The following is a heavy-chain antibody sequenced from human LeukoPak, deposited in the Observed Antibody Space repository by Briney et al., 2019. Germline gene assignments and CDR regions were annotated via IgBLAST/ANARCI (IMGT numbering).Heavy chain of an antibody. V-gene: IGHV3-23*01. CDR1: GLTFRSYG. J-gene: IGHJ4*02. CDR2: ISYSGGSS. CDR3: ANDLRYTTSSARKNYFDH. Sequence: GRSLRLSCAASGLTFRSYGMHWVRQAPGKGLEWVSGISYSGGSSYYADSVKGRFTISRDNSKNTLYLQMSSLRAEDTAVYYCANDLRYTTSSARKNYFDHWGQGTLVTVSS. D-gene: IGHD6-13*01.